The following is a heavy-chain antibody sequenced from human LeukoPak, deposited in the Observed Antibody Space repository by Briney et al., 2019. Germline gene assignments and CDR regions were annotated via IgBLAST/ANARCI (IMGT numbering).Heavy chain of an antibody. J-gene: IGHJ5*02. V-gene: IGHV4-38-2*01. CDR2: IYTSGST. CDR1: GYSISSGYY. D-gene: IGHD3-10*01. Sequence: PSETLSLTCAVSGYSISSGYYWGWIRQPPGKGLEWIGRIYTSGSTNYNPSLKSRVTMSVDKSKNQFSLKLSSVTAADTAVYYCATQYYYGSGYPFDPWGQGTLVTVSS. CDR3: ATQYYYGSGYPFDP.